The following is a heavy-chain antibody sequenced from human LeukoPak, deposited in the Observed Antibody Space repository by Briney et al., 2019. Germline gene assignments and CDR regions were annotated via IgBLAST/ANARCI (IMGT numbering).Heavy chain of an antibody. CDR3: AKGSDYGDLTDYYFDY. CDR2: INSDGSST. V-gene: IGHV3-74*01. D-gene: IGHD4-17*01. Sequence: GGSLRLSCAASGFTFSSYWMHWVRQAPGKGLVWVSRINSDGSSTSYADSVKGRFTISRDNAKNSLYLQMNSLRAEDTALYYCAKGSDYGDLTDYYFDYWGQGTLVTVSS. J-gene: IGHJ4*02. CDR1: GFTFSSYW.